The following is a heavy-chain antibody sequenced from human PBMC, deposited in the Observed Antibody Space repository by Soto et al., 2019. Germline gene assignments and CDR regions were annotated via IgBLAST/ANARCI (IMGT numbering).Heavy chain of an antibody. Sequence: SETLSLTCTVSGGSLSSGDFYWSWIRQPPGKGLEWIGYIYHSGSTYYNPSLKRRLSISVDTSKNQFSLNLSSVTAADTAVYYCARALGGLWVFDFWGPGTLVTVSS. V-gene: IGHV4-30-4*01. CDR1: GGSLSSGDFY. CDR2: IYHSGST. D-gene: IGHD1-26*01. CDR3: ARALGGLWVFDF. J-gene: IGHJ4*02.